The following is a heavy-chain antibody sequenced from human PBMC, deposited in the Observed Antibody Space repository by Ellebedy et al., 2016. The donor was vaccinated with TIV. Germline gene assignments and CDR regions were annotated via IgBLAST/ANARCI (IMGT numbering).Heavy chain of an antibody. CDR3: ASLQSYCISCESDV. Sequence: GGSLRLSCAASGFTFSSYAMHWVRQAPGKGLEWVAVISYDGTNTYYADSEKGRFTISRDNSKNTLYLQMNSLRAEDTAVYYCASLQSYCISCESDVWGQGTTVTVSS. CDR2: ISYDGTNT. J-gene: IGHJ6*02. V-gene: IGHV3-30-3*01. CDR1: GFTFSSYA. D-gene: IGHD2-2*01.